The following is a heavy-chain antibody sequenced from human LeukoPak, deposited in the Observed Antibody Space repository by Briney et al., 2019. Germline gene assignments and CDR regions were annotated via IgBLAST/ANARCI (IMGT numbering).Heavy chain of an antibody. V-gene: IGHV4-59*01. CDR3: ARVAPGKLFDY. CDR2: IYYSGTT. J-gene: IGHJ4*02. CDR1: GASIFNYN. Sequence: SETLSLTCTVSGASIFNYNWSWIRQPPGKGLEWIGYIYYSGTTTYNPYLKSRVTISLDTSKSQFSLNLTSLAAADTAVYYCARVAPGKLFDYWGQGILVTVSS.